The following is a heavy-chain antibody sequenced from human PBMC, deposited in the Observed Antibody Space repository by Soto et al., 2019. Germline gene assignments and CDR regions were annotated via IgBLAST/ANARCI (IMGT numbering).Heavy chain of an antibody. CDR2: ISYDGTNK. CDR1: GFAFSSYP. J-gene: IGHJ4*02. Sequence: QVQLVESGGGVVQPGRSLRLSCAASGFAFSSYPVHWVRQAPGKGLEWVALISYDGTNKYYADSVKGRFTISRDNSKNTLYLHMNSLTAEDTAVYYCARETTTVGHIQLFDYWGQGTLVTVSS. D-gene: IGHD4-17*01. V-gene: IGHV3-30-3*01. CDR3: ARETTTVGHIQLFDY.